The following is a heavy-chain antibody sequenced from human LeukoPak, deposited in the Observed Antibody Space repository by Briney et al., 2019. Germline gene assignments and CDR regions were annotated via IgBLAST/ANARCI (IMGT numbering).Heavy chain of an antibody. CDR2: IYYSGST. J-gene: IGHJ4*02. CDR3: ARGGGYYSHFDC. Sequence: TSETLSLTCTVSGGSISSYYWSWIRQPPGKGLEWIGYIYYSGSTNYNPSLKSRVTISVDTSKNQFSLKLSSVTAADTAVYYCARGGGYYSHFDCWGQGTLVTVSS. V-gene: IGHV4-59*01. D-gene: IGHD3-22*01. CDR1: GGSISSYY.